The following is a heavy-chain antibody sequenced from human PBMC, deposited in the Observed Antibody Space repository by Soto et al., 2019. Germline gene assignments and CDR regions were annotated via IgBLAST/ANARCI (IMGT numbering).Heavy chain of an antibody. J-gene: IGHJ3*02. CDR3: AREPSCARSGYYLHAFDI. CDR2: MNDSGST. CDR1: GGSFSGYY. V-gene: IGHV4-34*01. D-gene: IGHD3-3*01. Sequence: QVQLQQWGAGLLKPSETLSLTCAVYGGSFSGYYWSWIRQPPGKGLEWIGEMNDSGSTNYNTSLKSPVTISVDTAKNQVTPKRSSVIAADRGVDYCAREPSCARSGYYLHAFDIWGQGTMVTVSS.